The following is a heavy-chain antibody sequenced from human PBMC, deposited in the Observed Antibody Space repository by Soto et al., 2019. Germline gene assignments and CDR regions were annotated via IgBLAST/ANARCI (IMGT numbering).Heavy chain of an antibody. J-gene: IGHJ6*02. Sequence: PGESLKISCKGSGYSFTSYWIGWVRQMPGKGLEWMGIIYPGDSDTRYSPSFQGQVTISADKSISTAYLRWSSLKASDTAMYYCARHGEWNYVLPYYFYGMDVWGQGTTVTVSS. CDR3: ARHGEWNYVLPYYFYGMDV. CDR1: GYSFTSYW. CDR2: IYPGDSDT. D-gene: IGHD1-7*01. V-gene: IGHV5-51*01.